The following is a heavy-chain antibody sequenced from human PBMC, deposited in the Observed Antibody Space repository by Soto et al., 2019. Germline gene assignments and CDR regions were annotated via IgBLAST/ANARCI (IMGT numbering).Heavy chain of an antibody. CDR3: ARDLYSSGWPKRPYYFDY. D-gene: IGHD6-19*01. CDR2: ISAYNGNT. CDR1: GYTFTSYG. V-gene: IGHV1-18*01. Sequence: VKVSCKASGYTFTSYGISWVRQAPGQGLEWMGWISAYNGNTNYAQKLQGRVTMTTDTSTSTAYMELRSLRSDDTAVYYCARDLYSSGWPKRPYYFDYWGQGTLVTVSS. J-gene: IGHJ4*02.